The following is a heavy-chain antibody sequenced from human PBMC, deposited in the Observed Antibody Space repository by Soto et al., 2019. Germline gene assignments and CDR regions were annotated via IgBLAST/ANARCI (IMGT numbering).Heavy chain of an antibody. CDR2: ISAYNGNT. D-gene: IGHD3-22*01. J-gene: IGHJ4*02. CDR3: ARDVMYYYDSSGYYYPFDY. CDR1: GYTFTSYG. Sequence: GASVKVSSKASGYTFTSYGISWVRQAPGQVLEWMGWISAYNGNTNYAQKRQGRVTMTTDTSTSTAYMELRSLRSDDTAVYYCARDVMYYYDSSGYYYPFDYWGQGTLVTVSS. V-gene: IGHV1-18*04.